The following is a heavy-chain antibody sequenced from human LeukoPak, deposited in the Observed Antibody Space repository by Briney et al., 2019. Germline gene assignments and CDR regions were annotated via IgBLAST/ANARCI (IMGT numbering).Heavy chain of an antibody. CDR1: GFTFSSYA. J-gene: IGHJ4*02. CDR2: ISYDGSNK. V-gene: IGHV3-30*04. CDR3: ARGSTWIQLWFLDY. Sequence: GGSLRLSCAASGFTFSSYAMHWVRQAPGKGLEWVAVISYDGSNKYYADSVKGRFTISRDNSKNTLYLQMNSLRAEDTAVYYCARGSTWIQLWFLDYWGQGTLVTVSS. D-gene: IGHD5-18*01.